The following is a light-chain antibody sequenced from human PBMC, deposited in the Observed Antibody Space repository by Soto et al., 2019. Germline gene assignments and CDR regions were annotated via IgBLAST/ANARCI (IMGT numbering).Light chain of an antibody. CDR2: KAS. Sequence: DIQMTQSPSTLSASVGDRVTITCRASQSISSWLAWYQQKPGRXPXXLIYKASSLESGVPSRFTVTGSGTEFTLPLSSLQPDDFATDDCQQYYSQWTFGQGTKVDI. CDR1: QSISSW. J-gene: IGKJ1*01. V-gene: IGKV1-5*03. CDR3: QQYYSQWT.